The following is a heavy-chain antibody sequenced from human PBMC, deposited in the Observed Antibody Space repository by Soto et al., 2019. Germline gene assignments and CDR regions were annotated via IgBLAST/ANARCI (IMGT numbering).Heavy chain of an antibody. CDR2: IFHRGSP. J-gene: IGHJ3*02. CDR1: GGSISSNNW. D-gene: IGHD2-2*01. CDR3: ARVMDAPMPDGLEI. Sequence: QVQLQESGPALVEPSGTLSLTCAVCGGSISSNNWWAWVRQPPGKDLDWIGEIFHRGSPNYNPTLWSRVTMSLDVSKNQFSLKLTSVTAADTAVYYCARVMDAPMPDGLEIWGQGTMVTVSS. V-gene: IGHV4-4*02.